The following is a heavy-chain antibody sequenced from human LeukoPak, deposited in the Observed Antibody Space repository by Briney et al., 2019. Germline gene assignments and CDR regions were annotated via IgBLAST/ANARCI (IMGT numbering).Heavy chain of an antibody. V-gene: IGHV3-23*01. CDR1: GFTFSSYA. CDR2: ISGSGGST. D-gene: IGHD5-24*01. J-gene: IGHJ4*02. Sequence: GGSLRLSCAASGFTFSSYAMSWVRQAPGKGLEWVSAISGSGGSTYYADSVKGRFTISRDNAKNSLYLQMNSLRAEDTAVYYCARDSDGYKYWGQGTLVTVSS. CDR3: ARDSDGYKY.